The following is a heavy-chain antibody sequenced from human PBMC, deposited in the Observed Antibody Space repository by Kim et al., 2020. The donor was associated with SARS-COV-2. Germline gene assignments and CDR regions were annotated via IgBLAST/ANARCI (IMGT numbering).Heavy chain of an antibody. V-gene: IGHV3-21*01. CDR2: SYI. Sequence: SYIYYADSVKGRFTISRDNAKNSLYLQMNSLRAEDTAVYYCARGSSQLDYWGQGTLVTVSS. J-gene: IGHJ4*02. CDR3: ARGSSQLDY.